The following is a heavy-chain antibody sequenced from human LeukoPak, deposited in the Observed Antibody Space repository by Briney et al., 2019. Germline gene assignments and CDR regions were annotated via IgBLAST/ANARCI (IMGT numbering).Heavy chain of an antibody. D-gene: IGHD3-10*01. CDR1: GFTFSSYT. V-gene: IGHV3-21*06. J-gene: IGHJ6*02. CDR2: ISSSSTYI. CDR3: ARVYASGSYYRGMDV. Sequence: GGSLRLSCAASGFTFSSYTMNCVRQAPGKGLEWVSSISSSSTYIYHAESVKGRFTISRDNAKNSLYLQMNSLRAEDTAVYYCARVYASGSYYRGMDVWGQGTTVTVSS.